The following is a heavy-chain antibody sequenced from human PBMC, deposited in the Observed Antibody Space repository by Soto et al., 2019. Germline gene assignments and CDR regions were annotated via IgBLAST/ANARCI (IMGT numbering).Heavy chain of an antibody. CDR1: VGSVSSGSYY. J-gene: IGHJ6*02. CDR3: ARRQLDYDTYYGMDV. CDR2: IYYSGST. D-gene: IGHD1-1*01. Sequence: SETLSLSCTVPVGSVSSGSYYWGWIRQPPGKGLEWIGYIYYSGSTNYNPSLKSRVTISVDTSKNQFSLKLSSVTAADTAVYYCARRQLDYDTYYGMDVWGQGTTVTVSS. V-gene: IGHV4-61*01.